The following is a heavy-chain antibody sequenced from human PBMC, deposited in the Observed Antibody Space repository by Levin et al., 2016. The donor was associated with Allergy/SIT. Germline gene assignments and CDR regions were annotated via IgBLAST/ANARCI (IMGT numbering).Heavy chain of an antibody. CDR1: GFSLSNARMG. D-gene: IGHD5-12*01. CDR3: ARIPTRPGYSGYDYPLDY. CDR2: IFSNDDK. J-gene: IGHJ4*02. V-gene: IGHV2-26*01. Sequence: SGPTLVKPTETLTLTCTVSGFSLSNARMGVSWIRQPPGKALEWLAHIFSNDDKSYSRSLKSRLTISKDTSKSQVVLTMTNMDPVDTATYYCARIPTRPGYSGYDYPLDYWGQGTLVTVSS.